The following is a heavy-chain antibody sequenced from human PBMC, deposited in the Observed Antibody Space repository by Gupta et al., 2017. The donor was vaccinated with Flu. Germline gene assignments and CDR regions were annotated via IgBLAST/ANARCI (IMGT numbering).Heavy chain of an antibody. CDR2: IYWDDDK. V-gene: IGHV2-5*02. J-gene: IGHJ4*01. CDR1: GFSLSTSGVG. CDR3: AQAPVIRITRGRWVNPQFDY. D-gene: IGHD3-10*01. Sequence: QITLKESGPTLVKPTQTLTLTCTSSGFSLSTSGVGVGWIRQPPGKALEWLALIYWDDDKRSRPSLKSSRTITKDTSKNQVVLTMTKLDPGEPAAFYWAQAPVIRITRGRWVNPQFDYWCHGTLDTVSS.